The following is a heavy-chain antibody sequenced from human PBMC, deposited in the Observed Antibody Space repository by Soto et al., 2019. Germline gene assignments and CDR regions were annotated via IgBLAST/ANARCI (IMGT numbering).Heavy chain of an antibody. CDR2: ISAHNGNT. CDR1: GYGFTTYG. Sequence: QVHLVQSGAEVKKPGASVKVSCKGSGYGFTTYGITWVRQAPGQGLEWMAWISAHNGNTNYAQKPPGRVTVTRDASPSTASMELRSLRSDDTAVYYCARGRDGDYWGQGALVTVSS. D-gene: IGHD6-6*01. CDR3: ARGRDGDY. V-gene: IGHV1-18*01. J-gene: IGHJ4*02.